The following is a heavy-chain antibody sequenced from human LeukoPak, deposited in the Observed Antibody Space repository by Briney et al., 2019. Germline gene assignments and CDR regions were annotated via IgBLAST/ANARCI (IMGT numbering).Heavy chain of an antibody. Sequence: PGGSLRLSCAATGFTFRDYGMAWVRQAPGKGLEWVSTISGDGRGTHYGDTVKGRATISRDNSKSTLSLKMNSLTDADTAVYYCARDVGGSHFFGYWGQGILVTVSS. J-gene: IGHJ4*02. CDR1: GFTFRDYG. D-gene: IGHD1-26*01. CDR2: ISGDGRGT. CDR3: ARDVGGSHFFGY. V-gene: IGHV3-23*02.